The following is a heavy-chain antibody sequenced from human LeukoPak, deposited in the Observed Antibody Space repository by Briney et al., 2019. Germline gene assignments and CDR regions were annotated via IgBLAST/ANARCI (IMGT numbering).Heavy chain of an antibody. D-gene: IGHD3-22*01. Sequence: ASETLSLTCAVYGGSFSGYYWSWIRQPPGKGLEWIGEINHSGSTNYNPSLKSRVTISVDTSKNQFSLKLSSVTAADTAVYYCARERTTLYYDSSGYRLKLFDYWGQGTLVTVSS. CDR3: ARERTTLYYDSSGYRLKLFDY. CDR1: GGSFSGYY. CDR2: INHSGST. V-gene: IGHV4-34*01. J-gene: IGHJ4*02.